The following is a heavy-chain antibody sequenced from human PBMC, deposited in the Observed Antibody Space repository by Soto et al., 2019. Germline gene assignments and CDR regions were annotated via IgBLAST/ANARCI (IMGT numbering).Heavy chain of an antibody. Sequence: QVTLKESGPVLVKPTETLTLTCTVSGFSLSNARIGVSWIRQPPGKALEWLAHIFSNDEKSYTTSLKSTLTISKDTSKRQVVLTMTNTDPVDTATYYCARSGPSGWYDYWGQGTLVTVSS. CDR1: GFSLSNARIG. CDR2: IFSNDEK. CDR3: ARSGPSGWYDY. V-gene: IGHV2-26*01. D-gene: IGHD6-19*01. J-gene: IGHJ4*02.